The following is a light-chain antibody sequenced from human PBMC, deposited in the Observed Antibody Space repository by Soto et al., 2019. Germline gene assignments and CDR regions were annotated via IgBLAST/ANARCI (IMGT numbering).Light chain of an antibody. CDR2: EVS. Sequence: SGLTQAASVSGCPGQSITISCTGTSSDVGGYNYVSWYQQHPGKAPKLMIYEVSNRPSGVSNRFSGSKSGNTASLTISGLQTGDEADYYCSSYTATSTYVFGSGTKVTVI. CDR1: SSDVGGYNY. CDR3: SSYTATSTYV. V-gene: IGLV2-14*01. J-gene: IGLJ1*01.